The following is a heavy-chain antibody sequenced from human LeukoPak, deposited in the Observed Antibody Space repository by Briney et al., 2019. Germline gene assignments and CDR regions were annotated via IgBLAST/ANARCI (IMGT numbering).Heavy chain of an antibody. J-gene: IGHJ4*02. CDR1: GFTFRSYW. CDR2: IKQDGSEK. Sequence: GGSLRLSCAASGFTFRSYWMSWVRQAPGKGLEWVANIKQDGSEKYYVDSVKGRFTISRDNAKNSLYLQMSSLRAEDTAVYYCARDWGYRYDYWGQGTLVTVSS. D-gene: IGHD3-16*02. CDR3: ARDWGYRYDY. V-gene: IGHV3-7*01.